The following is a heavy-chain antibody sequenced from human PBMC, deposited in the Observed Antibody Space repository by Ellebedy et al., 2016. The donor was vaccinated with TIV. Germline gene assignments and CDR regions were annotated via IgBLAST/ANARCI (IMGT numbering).Heavy chain of an antibody. J-gene: IGHJ4*02. Sequence: AASVKVSCKASGYTFTSYFMHWVRQAPGQGLEWMGIINPSGGSTTYAQTFQGRVTMTRDTSTSTVYMELSSLRSEDTAVYFCARAYNWKDPFDDWGQGTLVTVSS. V-gene: IGHV1-46*01. CDR1: GYTFTSYF. CDR2: INPSGGST. CDR3: ARAYNWKDPFDD. D-gene: IGHD1-20*01.